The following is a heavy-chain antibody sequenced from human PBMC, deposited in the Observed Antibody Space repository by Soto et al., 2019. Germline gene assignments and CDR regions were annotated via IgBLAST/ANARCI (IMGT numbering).Heavy chain of an antibody. Sequence: GGSLRLSCEASGFTLSTYAMSWVRQATGKGLEWVSAISGSDGSTYYADSVKGRFAISRDDSKNRLYLEMKSLRAEDTADNDGANATLFGGAVLPVYYYSMDVWGQGTTVTVSS. CDR2: ISGSDGST. V-gene: IGHV3-23*01. CDR3: ANATLFGGAVLPVYYYSMDV. CDR1: GFTLSTYA. D-gene: IGHD3-10*01. J-gene: IGHJ6*02.